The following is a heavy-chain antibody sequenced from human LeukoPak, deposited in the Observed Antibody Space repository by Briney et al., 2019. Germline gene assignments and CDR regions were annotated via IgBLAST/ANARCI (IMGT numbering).Heavy chain of an antibody. V-gene: IGHV1-2*02. CDR3: AREGSGWYGSFDY. D-gene: IGHD6-19*01. CDR1: AYTFTGYY. Sequence: ASVKVSCKASAYTFTGYYMHWVRQAPGQGLEWMGWINPDNGGTNYAQKFQGRVTMTRDTSISTAYMEVSRLRSDDTAVYYCAREGSGWYGSFDYWGQGTLVTVSS. J-gene: IGHJ4*02. CDR2: INPDNGGT.